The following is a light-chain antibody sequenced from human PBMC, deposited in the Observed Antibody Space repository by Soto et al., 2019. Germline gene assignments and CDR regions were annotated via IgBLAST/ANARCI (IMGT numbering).Light chain of an antibody. V-gene: IGKV3-11*01. CDR2: DAS. CDR3: QQRSNWPYT. CDR1: QSVSSY. Sequence: EIVLTQSPATLSLSPWDRATLSCRASQSVSSYLAWYQQKPGQAPRLLIYDASNRATGIPARFSGSGSGTDFTLTISSLEPEDFAVYYCQQRSNWPYTFGQGTKLEIK. J-gene: IGKJ2*01.